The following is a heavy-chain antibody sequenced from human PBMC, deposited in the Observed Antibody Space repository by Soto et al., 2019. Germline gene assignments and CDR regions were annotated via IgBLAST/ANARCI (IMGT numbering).Heavy chain of an antibody. CDR2: ISAYNGNT. J-gene: IGHJ4*02. Sequence: ASLKVSCKASGYTFSSYGVSWVRQAPGQGLEWLGWISAYNGNTKYAQNLQGRVTMTTDTSTSTAYMELRSLRSDDTAVYYCARSFYCSAGSCYSDYWGQGTLVTVSS. CDR1: GYTFSSYG. V-gene: IGHV1-18*04. CDR3: ARSFYCSAGSCYSDY. D-gene: IGHD2-15*01.